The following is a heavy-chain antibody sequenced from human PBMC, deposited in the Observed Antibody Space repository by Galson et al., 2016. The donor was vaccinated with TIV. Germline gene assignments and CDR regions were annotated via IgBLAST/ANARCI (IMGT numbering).Heavy chain of an antibody. CDR1: GYGFTGYY. Sequence: SVKVFCKASGYGFTGYYMHWVRQAPGQGLEWMGWSNPNTGATKYEQKFQDRVTMTTDTSINTAFLELTRLRFDDTAVYYCARPGAYHFAHWGQETLVTVS. J-gene: IGHJ4*02. V-gene: IGHV1-2*02. CDR2: SNPNTGAT. CDR3: ARPGAYHFAH. D-gene: IGHD1-14*01.